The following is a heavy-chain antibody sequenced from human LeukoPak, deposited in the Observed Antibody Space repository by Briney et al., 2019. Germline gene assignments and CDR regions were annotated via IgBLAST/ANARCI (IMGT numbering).Heavy chain of an antibody. CDR2: INPNSGDT. Sequence: ASVKVSCKASGYTFTVYCMHWVRQAPGQGLEWMGWINPNSGDTNYAQKFQGRVTMTRDTSINTAYMELTRLTSDDTAVYYCARVYCIRPFDYWRQGTLVTVSS. V-gene: IGHV1-2*02. CDR3: ARVYCIRPFDY. CDR1: GYTFTVYC. J-gene: IGHJ4*02. D-gene: IGHD2-2*02.